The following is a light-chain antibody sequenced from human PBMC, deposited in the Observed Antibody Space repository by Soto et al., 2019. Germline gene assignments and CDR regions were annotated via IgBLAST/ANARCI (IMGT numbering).Light chain of an antibody. J-gene: IGKJ4*01. V-gene: IGKV1-33*01. Sequence: DIQMTQSPSSLSTSXGDRVTITXXASRDISKYLNWYLQKPGKAPKLLIYDASNLETGVPSRFSGNGSGTDFTFTISRLQPEDVATYYCQQCDNLPLTFGGGTKVDIK. CDR1: RDISKY. CDR2: DAS. CDR3: QQCDNLPLT.